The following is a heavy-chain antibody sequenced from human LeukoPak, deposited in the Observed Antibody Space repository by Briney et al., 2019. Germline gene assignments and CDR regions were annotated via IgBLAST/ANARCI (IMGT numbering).Heavy chain of an antibody. CDR3: ARAVQYSHYFDY. CDR2: IYYSGST. V-gene: IGHV4-59*08. J-gene: IGHJ4*02. Sequence: SETLSLICTVSGGSISSYYWSWIRQPPGKGLEWIGYIYYSGSTNYNPSLKSRVTISVDTSKNQFSLKLSSVTAADTAVYYCARAVQYSHYFDYWGQGTLVTVSS. D-gene: IGHD2-21*01. CDR1: GGSISSYY.